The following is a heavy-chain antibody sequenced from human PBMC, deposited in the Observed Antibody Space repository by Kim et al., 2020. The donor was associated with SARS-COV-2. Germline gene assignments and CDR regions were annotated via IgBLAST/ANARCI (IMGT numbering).Heavy chain of an antibody. D-gene: IGHD2-2*02. CDR2: ISSSGSTI. CDR3: ARLGPYPYAFDI. V-gene: IGHV3-48*03. CDR1: GFTFSSYE. J-gene: IGHJ3*02. Sequence: GGSLRLSCAASGFTFSSYEMNWVRQAPGKGLEWVSYISSSGSTIYYADSVKGRFTISRDNAKNSLYLQMNSLRAEDTAVYYCARLGPYPYAFDIWSQGTMVTVSS.